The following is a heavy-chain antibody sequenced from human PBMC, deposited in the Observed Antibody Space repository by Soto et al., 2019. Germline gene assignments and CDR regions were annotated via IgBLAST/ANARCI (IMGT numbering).Heavy chain of an antibody. J-gene: IGHJ4*02. CDR1: GGTFSTYT. D-gene: IGHD1-26*01. CDR2: IIPIVGIV. CDR3: ATITSGSYGGDY. V-gene: IGHV1-69*02. Sequence: QVQLVQSGAVVKKPGSSVKVSCKASGGTFSTYTVTWVRQAPGQGLEWMGRIIPIVGIVNYAQKFQGRVTITADKSTSLAYMELSSLRSEDTAVYYCATITSGSYGGDYWGQGTLVTVSS.